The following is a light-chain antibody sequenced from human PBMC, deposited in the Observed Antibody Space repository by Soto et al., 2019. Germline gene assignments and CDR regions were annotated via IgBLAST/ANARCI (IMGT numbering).Light chain of an antibody. CDR1: SSDVGGYNF. J-gene: IGLJ1*01. CDR2: DVT. Sequence: QSVLTQPRSVSGSPGQSVTISCTGTSSDVGGYNFVSWYQQYQGKAPKLIIYDVTKGPSGVPDRFSGSKSGNTASLTISGLQTDDEADYYCCSYAGSYTHVFGTGTKLTVL. CDR3: CSYAGSYTHV. V-gene: IGLV2-11*01.